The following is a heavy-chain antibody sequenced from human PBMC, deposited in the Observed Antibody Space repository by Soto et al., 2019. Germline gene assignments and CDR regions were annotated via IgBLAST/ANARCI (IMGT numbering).Heavy chain of an antibody. D-gene: IGHD3-3*01. CDR2: ISYDGSNK. CDR1: GFTFSSYG. J-gene: IGHJ6*03. V-gene: IGHV3-30*18. Sequence: GGSLRLSCAASGFTFSSYGMHWVRQAPGKGLEWVAVISYDGSNKNYADSVKGRFTISRDNSKNTLYLQMNSLRAEDTAVYYCAKVPRRTIFGVVKPADYYYMDVWGKGTTVTVSS. CDR3: AKVPRRTIFGVVKPADYYYMDV.